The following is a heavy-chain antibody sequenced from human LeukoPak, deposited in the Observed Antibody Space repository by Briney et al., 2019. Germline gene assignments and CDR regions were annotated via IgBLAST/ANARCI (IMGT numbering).Heavy chain of an antibody. D-gene: IGHD6-13*01. J-gene: IGHJ4*02. CDR2: TYYRSQWYT. Sequence: SQTLSLTCAISGDSVSSNSAAWNWIRQSPSRGLEWLGRTYYRSQWYTEYALSVKSRITINSDTSKNQFSLQLNSVTPEDAAVYYCARIAIASRERDYWGRGTLVTVSS. V-gene: IGHV6-1*01. CDR1: GDSVSSNSAA. CDR3: ARIAIASRERDY.